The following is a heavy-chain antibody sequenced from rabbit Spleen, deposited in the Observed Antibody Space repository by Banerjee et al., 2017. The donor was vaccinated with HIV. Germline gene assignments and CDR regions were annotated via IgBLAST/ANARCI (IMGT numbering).Heavy chain of an antibody. CDR3: ARDLVAVIGWNFNL. Sequence: QSLEESGGDLVKPGGTLTLTCTVSGFSFSSAYYLRWVRQAPGKGLEWIACMYAGSSGTTYYAGWAKGRFTISKTSSTTVTLQMTSLTAADTATYFCARDLVAVIGWNFNLWGPGTLVTVS. CDR2: MYAGSSGTT. D-gene: IGHD4-2*01. J-gene: IGHJ4*01. CDR1: GFSFSSAYY. V-gene: IGHV1S40*01.